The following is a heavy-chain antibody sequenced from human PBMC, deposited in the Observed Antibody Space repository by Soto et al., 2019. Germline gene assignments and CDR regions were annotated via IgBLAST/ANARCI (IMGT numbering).Heavy chain of an antibody. CDR1: GGSFSSYY. Sequence: SETLSLTCTVSGGSFSSYYWSWIRQPPGKGLEWIGYIYYTGSIIYNPSLKSRVTMSVDMSMKQFSLKLNSVTAADTAVYYCARTTTLENYFDYWGQGTLVTSPQ. D-gene: IGHD2-15*01. J-gene: IGHJ4*02. CDR3: ARTTTLENYFDY. V-gene: IGHV4-59*01. CDR2: IYYTGSI.